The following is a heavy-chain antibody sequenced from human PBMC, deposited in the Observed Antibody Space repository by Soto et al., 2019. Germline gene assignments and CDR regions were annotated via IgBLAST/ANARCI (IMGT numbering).Heavy chain of an antibody. D-gene: IGHD6-19*01. CDR3: AKGGRQWLVTSDFNY. J-gene: IGHJ4*02. V-gene: IGHV3-30*18. Sequence: VQLVESGGGVVQPGRSLRLSCAASGFTFSDYAMHWVRQAPGKGLEWVAVVSHDGRNTHYADSVEGRFTISRDSSKNTVSLEMTSVRAEDTGVYYCAKGGRQWLVTSDFNYWGQGALVTVSS. CDR1: GFTFSDYA. CDR2: VSHDGRNT.